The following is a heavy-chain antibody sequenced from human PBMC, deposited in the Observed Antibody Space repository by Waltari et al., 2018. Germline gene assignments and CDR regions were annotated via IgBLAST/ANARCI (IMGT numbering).Heavy chain of an antibody. CDR3: ASVRYYGSGRPNYYMDV. D-gene: IGHD3-10*01. V-gene: IGHV4-39*01. CDR1: GGSISSSSYY. J-gene: IGHJ6*03. Sequence: QLQLQESGPGLVKPSEPLSLTCTVSGGSISSSSYYWGWIRQHPGKGLEWIGSIYYSGSTYYNPSLKSRVTISVDTSKNQFSLKLSSVTAADTAVYYCASVRYYGSGRPNYYMDVWGKGTTVTVSS. CDR2: IYYSGST.